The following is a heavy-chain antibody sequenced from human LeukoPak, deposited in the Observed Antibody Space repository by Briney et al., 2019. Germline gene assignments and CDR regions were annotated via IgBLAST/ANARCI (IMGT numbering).Heavy chain of an antibody. Sequence: SETLSLTCAVSGFSISTGYYWGWIRPAPGKGLEWIGTIYYSGTTQYNPSLKSRVIISVDTSKNHFSLKVRSVIAADLAVYYCVRHRKTYCTTTRCSYYFDYWGQGALVTVSS. CDR3: VRHRKTYCTTTRCSYYFDY. CDR1: GFSISTGYY. V-gene: IGHV4-38-2*01. J-gene: IGHJ4*02. CDR2: IYYSGTT. D-gene: IGHD2-2*01.